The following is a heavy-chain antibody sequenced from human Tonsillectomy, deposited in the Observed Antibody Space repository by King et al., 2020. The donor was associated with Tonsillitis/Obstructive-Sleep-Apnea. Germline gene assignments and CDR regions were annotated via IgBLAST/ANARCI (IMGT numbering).Heavy chain of an antibody. D-gene: IGHD3-10*01. Sequence: VQLVESGGGLVQPGGSLRLSCAASGFTFSTYAINWVRQAPGKGLEWVSSISGSGDSTCYTDSVKGRFTISGDNSKNTRYLQMNSLRAEDTAVYHCAKQLPYYYGSGSYSNGSFDVWGQGTVVTVSS. V-gene: IGHV3-23*04. CDR1: GFTFSTYA. J-gene: IGHJ3*01. CDR3: AKQLPYYYGSGSYSNGSFDV. CDR2: ISGSGDST.